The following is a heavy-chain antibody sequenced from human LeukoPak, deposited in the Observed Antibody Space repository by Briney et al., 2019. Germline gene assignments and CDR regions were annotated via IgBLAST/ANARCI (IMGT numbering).Heavy chain of an antibody. CDR2: INPSSGGT. D-gene: IGHD6-6*01. CDR3: ARGYSSSFSPPLYFDY. J-gene: IGHJ4*02. V-gene: IGHV1-2*02. Sequence: ASVKVSCKASGYTFTGYYMHWVRQAPGQGLEWMGWINPSSGGTSYAQKFQGRVTMTRDTSISTVYMELSRLRSDDTAVYSCARGYSSSFSPPLYFDYWGQGTLVTVSS. CDR1: GYTFTGYY.